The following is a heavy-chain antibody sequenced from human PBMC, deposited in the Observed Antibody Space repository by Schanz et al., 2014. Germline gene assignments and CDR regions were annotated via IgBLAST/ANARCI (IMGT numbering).Heavy chain of an antibody. V-gene: IGHV3-66*01. CDR1: GFTFSDHY. CDR3: ARDGGRDGYNLAFDV. CDR2: MYINSGST. J-gene: IGHJ3*01. D-gene: IGHD5-12*01. Sequence: EVQLVESGGGLVQPGGSLRLSCVASGFTFSDHYMDWVRQAPGKGLEWISSMYINSGSTQYADSVKGRFIISRDSSKNTLFLQMNSLRAEDTAVYFCARDGGRDGYNLAFDVWGQGTLVTVSS.